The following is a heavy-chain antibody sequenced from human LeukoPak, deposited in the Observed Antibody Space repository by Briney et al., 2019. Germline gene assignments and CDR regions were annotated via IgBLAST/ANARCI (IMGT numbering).Heavy chain of an antibody. Sequence: GESLKISCKGSGYSFPNYWIGWVRQMPGKGLEWMGIIYPGDSDTTYKPSFQGHITVSADMSISTAYLQWSSLKASDTAMYYCARSRAGKVPVWGSYRHHDAFDLWGQGTRVTVSS. D-gene: IGHD3-16*02. CDR1: GYSFPNYW. J-gene: IGHJ3*01. CDR3: ARSRAGKVPVWGSYRHHDAFDL. V-gene: IGHV5-51*01. CDR2: IYPGDSDT.